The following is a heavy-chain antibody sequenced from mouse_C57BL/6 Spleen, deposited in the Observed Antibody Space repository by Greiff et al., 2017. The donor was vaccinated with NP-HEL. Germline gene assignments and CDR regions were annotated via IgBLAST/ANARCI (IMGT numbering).Heavy chain of an antibody. Sequence: DVKLQESGPGLVKPSQSLSLTCSVTGYSITSGYYWNWIRQFPGNKLEWMGYISYDGSNNYNPSLKNRISITRDTSKNQFFLKLNSVTTEDTATYYCAKSYYDYPWFAYWGQGTLVTVSA. D-gene: IGHD2-4*01. CDR3: AKSYYDYPWFAY. CDR1: GYSITSGYY. V-gene: IGHV3-6*01. CDR2: ISYDGSN. J-gene: IGHJ3*01.